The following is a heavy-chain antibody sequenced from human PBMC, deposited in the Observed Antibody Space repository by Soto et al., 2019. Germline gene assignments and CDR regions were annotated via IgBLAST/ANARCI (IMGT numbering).Heavy chain of an antibody. J-gene: IGHJ4*02. CDR1: GYIFAGCN. CDR3: ARDWAGYCSSTSCYRADLFDY. Sequence: ASLEVSCRSSGYIFAGCNRHWVRQAPGQGLEWMGWISAYNGNTNYAQKLQGRVTMTTDTSTSTAYMELRSLRSDDTAVYYCARDWAGYCSSTSCYRADLFDYWGQGTLVTVSS. D-gene: IGHD2-2*01. V-gene: IGHV1-18*04. CDR2: ISAYNGNT.